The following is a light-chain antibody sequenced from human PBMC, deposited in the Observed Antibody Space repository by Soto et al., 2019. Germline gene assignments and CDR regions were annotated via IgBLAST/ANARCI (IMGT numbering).Light chain of an antibody. V-gene: IGKV1-39*01. Sequence: DIRMTQSPSSLSASVGDRVTITCQASQDISNYLNWYQQKPGKAPKLLIYDASNLETGVPSRFSGSGSGTDFTLTISSLQPEDFATYYCQQSYSNPSTFGQGTRLEIK. J-gene: IGKJ5*01. CDR1: QDISNY. CDR2: DAS. CDR3: QQSYSNPST.